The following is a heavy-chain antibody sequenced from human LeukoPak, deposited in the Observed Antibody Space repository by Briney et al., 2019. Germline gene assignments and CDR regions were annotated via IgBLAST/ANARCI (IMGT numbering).Heavy chain of an antibody. J-gene: IGHJ4*02. V-gene: IGHV3-30*02. CDR2: IRYDGSNK. CDR1: GFTFSSYG. CDR3: AKPVSMVRGVPDY. D-gene: IGHD3-10*01. Sequence: GGSLRLSCAASGFTFSSYGMHWVRQDRGRGLERVAFIRYDGSNKYYADSVKGRFTISRDNSKNTLYLQMNSLRAEDTAVYYCAKPVSMVRGVPDYWGQGTLVTVSS.